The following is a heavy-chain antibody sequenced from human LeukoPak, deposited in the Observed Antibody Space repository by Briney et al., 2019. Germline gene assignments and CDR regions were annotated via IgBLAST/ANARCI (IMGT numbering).Heavy chain of an antibody. J-gene: IGHJ5*02. CDR3: AREDSSSFYETNWFDP. Sequence: GGSLRLSCAASGFTFSCYWMHWVRQAPGKGLVWVSRINSDGSSTNYADSVKGRFTISRDNAKNTLYLQMDSLRAEDTAVYYCAREDSSSFYETNWFDPWGQGTLVTVSS. V-gene: IGHV3-74*01. CDR1: GFTFSCYW. CDR2: INSDGSST. D-gene: IGHD6-13*01.